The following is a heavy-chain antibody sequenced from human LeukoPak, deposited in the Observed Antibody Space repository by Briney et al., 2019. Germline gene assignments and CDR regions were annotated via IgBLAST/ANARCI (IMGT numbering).Heavy chain of an antibody. CDR2: INPNGGGT. V-gene: IGHV1-46*04. D-gene: IGHD4-17*01. Sequence: GASVKVSCTASGYTFTNYYMHWVRQAPGQGLEWMGIINPNGGGTSYAQKLQGRVTMTRDMSTSTVYMELSSMRYDDTAVYYCARLEPSLRGPTFDYWGQGTPVTVSS. CDR1: GYTFTNYY. CDR3: ARLEPSLRGPTFDY. J-gene: IGHJ4*02.